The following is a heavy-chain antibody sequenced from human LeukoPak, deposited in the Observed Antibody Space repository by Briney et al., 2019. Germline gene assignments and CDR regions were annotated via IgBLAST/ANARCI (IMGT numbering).Heavy chain of an antibody. CDR2: ISSSSSYI. CDR1: GFTFSSYS. J-gene: IGHJ6*03. V-gene: IGHV3-21*01. CDR3: ATNSRFMITFGGVPYYMDV. Sequence: GGSLRLSCAASGFTFSSYSMNWVRQAPGKGLEWVSSISSSSSYIYYADSVKGRFTISRDNAKNSLYLQMNSLRAEDTAVYYCATNSRFMITFGGVPYYMDVWGKGTTVTVSS. D-gene: IGHD3-16*01.